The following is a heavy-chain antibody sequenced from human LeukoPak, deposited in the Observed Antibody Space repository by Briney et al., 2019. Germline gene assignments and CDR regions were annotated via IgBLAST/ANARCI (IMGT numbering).Heavy chain of an antibody. CDR3: ARSGKWGYFDL. CDR2: IYYSGST. CDR1: GGSISSYY. J-gene: IGHJ2*01. D-gene: IGHD3-10*01. V-gene: IGHV4-59*08. Sequence: PSETLSLTCTVSGGSISSYYWSWIRQSPGKGLEWIGYIYYSGSTNYNPSLKSRVTISVDTSKNRFSLKLSSVTAADTAVYYCARSGKWGYFDLWGRGTLVTVSS.